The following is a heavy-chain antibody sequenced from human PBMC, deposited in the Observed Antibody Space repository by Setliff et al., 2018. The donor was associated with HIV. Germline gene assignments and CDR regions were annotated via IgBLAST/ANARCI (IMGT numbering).Heavy chain of an antibody. V-gene: IGHV3-73*01. CDR1: GFTFGDYG. D-gene: IGHD3-10*01. Sequence: PGESLKISCTASGFTFGDYGMSWVRQTPGKGLEWVGFIRSKANSYATAYAASVKGRFTISRDDSKNTAYLQMNSLKTEDTAVYYCTRGSHLPYFDLWGRGTLVTAPQ. CDR3: TRGSHLPYFDL. CDR2: IRSKANSYAT. J-gene: IGHJ2*01.